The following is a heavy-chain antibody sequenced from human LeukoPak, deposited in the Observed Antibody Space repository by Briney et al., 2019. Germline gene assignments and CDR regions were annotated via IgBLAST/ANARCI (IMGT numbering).Heavy chain of an antibody. Sequence: GGSLRLSCAASGFIFSNYAMNWVRQAPGKGLEWASAISGSGGSTYYADSVKGRFTISRDNSKNTLYLQMNSLRAEDTAVYYCAKDGMDDYLLTARNWFDPWGQGTLVTVSS. CDR2: ISGSGGST. D-gene: IGHD2-21*02. CDR1: GFIFSNYA. V-gene: IGHV3-23*01. J-gene: IGHJ5*02. CDR3: AKDGMDDYLLTARNWFDP.